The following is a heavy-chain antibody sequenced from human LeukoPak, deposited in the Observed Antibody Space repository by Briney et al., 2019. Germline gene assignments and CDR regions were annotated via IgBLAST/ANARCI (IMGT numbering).Heavy chain of an antibody. V-gene: IGHV5-10-1*01. CDR1: GYSFTSYW. J-gene: IGHJ4*02. D-gene: IGHD3-10*01. CDR3: AIYYGSGSSFDY. CDR2: IDPSDSYT. Sequence: GESLRISCKGSGYSFTSYWISWVRQMPGKGMEWMGRIDPSDSYTNYSPSFQGHVTISADKSISTAYLQWSSLKASDTAMYYCAIYYGSGSSFDYRGQGTLVTVSS.